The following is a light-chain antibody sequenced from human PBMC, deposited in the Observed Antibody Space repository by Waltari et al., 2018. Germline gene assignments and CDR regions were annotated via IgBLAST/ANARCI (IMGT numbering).Light chain of an antibody. CDR2: WTS. V-gene: IGKV4-1*01. CDR1: QSVLFIPNNKNY. CDR3: QQYYSTPPT. Sequence: DIVMTQSPDSLAVSLGERVTINCKTSQSVLFIPNNKNYLSWYQQKPGQPPSLLIYWTSTRESGVPDRFRGSGSGTDFTLTISSLHPEDVAVYFCQQYYSTPPTFGGGTRVEIK. J-gene: IGKJ4*01.